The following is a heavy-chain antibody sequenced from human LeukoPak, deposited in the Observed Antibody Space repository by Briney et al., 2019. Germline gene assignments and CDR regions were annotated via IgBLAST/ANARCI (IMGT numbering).Heavy chain of an antibody. J-gene: IGHJ6*03. CDR1: GGSISSYY. V-gene: IGHV4-59*01. Sequence: SETLSLTCTVSGGSISSYYWSWIRQPPGKGLEWIGYIYYSGSINYNPSLKSRVTISVDTSKNQFSLKLSSVTAADTAVYYCARVVFGYSSGWYSYYYYMDVWGKGTTVTVSS. D-gene: IGHD6-19*01. CDR3: ARVVFGYSSGWYSYYYYMDV. CDR2: IYYSGSI.